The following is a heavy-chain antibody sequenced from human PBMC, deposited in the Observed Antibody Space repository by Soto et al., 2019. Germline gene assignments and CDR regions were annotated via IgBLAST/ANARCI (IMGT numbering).Heavy chain of an antibody. CDR1: GFTFSNYG. J-gene: IGHJ5*02. D-gene: IGHD3-10*01. Sequence: PGGSLRLSCVGSGFTFSNYGMNWVRQGPGKGLEWLSSIDKSGTTRYYADSVKGRFTISRDNAKNTLYVQMNSLRADDTAVYYCASRRITMIRGVIAWGQGTLVTVSS. CDR2: IDKSGTTR. V-gene: IGHV3-48*04. CDR3: ASRRITMIRGVIA.